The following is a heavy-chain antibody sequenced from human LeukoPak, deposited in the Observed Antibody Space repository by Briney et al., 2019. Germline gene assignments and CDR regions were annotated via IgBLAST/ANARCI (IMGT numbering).Heavy chain of an antibody. J-gene: IGHJ4*02. Sequence: GRSLRLSCAASGFTFSSYAMHWVRQAPEKGLDWVSVISGSAHKIRYADSVKGRFTISRDNSENIVYLQMNNLRAEDTAVYYCAGRVTGYSSGYVYWGQGTLVTVSS. CDR2: ISGSAHKI. V-gene: IGHV3-23*01. CDR3: AGRVTGYSSGYVY. D-gene: IGHD5-18*01. CDR1: GFTFSSYA.